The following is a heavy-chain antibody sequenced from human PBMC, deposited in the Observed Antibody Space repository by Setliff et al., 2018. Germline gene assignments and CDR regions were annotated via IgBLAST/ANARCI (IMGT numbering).Heavy chain of an antibody. J-gene: IGHJ4*02. V-gene: IGHV4-39*01. D-gene: IGHD2-21*01. CDR2: IYYSGST. CDR3: ARTLLLSPYYFDY. CDR1: GGSISSSYYY. Sequence: SETLSLTCTVSGGSISSSYYYWGWIRQPPGKGLEWIGSIYYSGSTYYNPSLKSRVTISVDTSKNQFSLKLSSVTAADTAVYYCARTLLLSPYYFDYWGQGIRVTVSS.